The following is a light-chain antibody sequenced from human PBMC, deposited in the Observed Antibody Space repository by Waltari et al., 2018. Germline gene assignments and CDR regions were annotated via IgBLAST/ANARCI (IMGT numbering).Light chain of an antibody. CDR3: QQYDNWLGT. CDR1: QSIRSN. CDR2: GAS. J-gene: IGKJ1*01. V-gene: IGKV3-15*01. Sequence: EIVMTQSPATLSVFPGERATLSCRASQSIRSNLAWYQLKPGQAPRLLIYGASTRATGIPARFSGSGSGTEFTLTISRLQSEDFAVYFCQQYDNWLGTFGKGTKVEIK.